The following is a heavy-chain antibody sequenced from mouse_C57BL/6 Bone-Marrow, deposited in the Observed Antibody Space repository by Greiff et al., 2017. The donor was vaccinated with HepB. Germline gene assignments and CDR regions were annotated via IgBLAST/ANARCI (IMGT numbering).Heavy chain of an antibody. CDR1: GFTFSSYA. CDR3: ARQGAYYSNPSYAMDY. CDR2: ISDGGSYT. D-gene: IGHD2-5*01. Sequence: EVKLMESGGGLVKPGGSLKLSCAASGFTFSSYAMSWVRQTPEKRLEWVATISDGGSYTYYPDNVKGRFTISRDNSKTNLYLQMSHLKSEDTATYYCARQGAYYSNPSYAMDYWGQGTSVTVSS. V-gene: IGHV5-4*03. J-gene: IGHJ4*01.